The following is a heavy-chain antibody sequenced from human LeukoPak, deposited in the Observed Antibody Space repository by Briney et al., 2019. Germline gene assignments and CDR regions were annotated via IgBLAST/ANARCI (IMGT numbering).Heavy chain of an antibody. J-gene: IGHJ4*02. D-gene: IGHD2-8*01. Sequence: GGSLRLSCAASGFTFSRYWMHWVRQAPGKGLVWVSGISASGGDTFYADSVKGRFTISRDNSKNTLSLQMNSLRVEDTAIYYCAKDVRRCNGACTWGQGTLVTVSS. CDR1: GFTFSRYW. CDR2: ISASGGDT. CDR3: AKDVRRCNGACT. V-gene: IGHV3-23*01.